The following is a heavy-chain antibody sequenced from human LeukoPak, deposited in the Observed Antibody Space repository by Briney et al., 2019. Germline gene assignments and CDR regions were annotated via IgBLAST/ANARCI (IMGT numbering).Heavy chain of an antibody. CDR1: GGSISSYY. J-gene: IGHJ3*02. D-gene: IGHD1-26*01. CDR3: ARETRLHSGSYSNDAFDI. CDR2: ISYSGST. V-gene: IGHV4-59*01. Sequence: SEALSLTCTVSGGSISSYYWSWVRQPPGKGLEWIGYISYSGSTDYNPSLKSRVTISLDTSKNQFSLRLSSVTAADTAVYYCARETRLHSGSYSNDAFDIWGQGTMVTVSS.